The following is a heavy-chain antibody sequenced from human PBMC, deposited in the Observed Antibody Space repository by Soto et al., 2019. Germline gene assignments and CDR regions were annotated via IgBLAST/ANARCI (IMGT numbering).Heavy chain of an antibody. CDR2: ISASGGST. D-gene: IGHD4-17*01. V-gene: IGHV3-23*01. CDR1: GFTLSSYA. J-gene: IGHJ4*02. Sequence: EVQLLESGGGLVQPGGSLRLSCGASGFTLSSYAMSWVRQAPGKGLEWVTGISASGGSTYYGDPVKGRFTISRDNSKNALYLQMNSLRAEDTAVYYSAKFLWSGDYARYYFDYWGQGTLVTVSS. CDR3: AKFLWSGDYARYYFDY.